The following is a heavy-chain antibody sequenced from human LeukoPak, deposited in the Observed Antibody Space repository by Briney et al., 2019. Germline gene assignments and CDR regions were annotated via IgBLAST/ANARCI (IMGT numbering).Heavy chain of an antibody. CDR1: GGSISSSNYY. CDR2: IYYSGST. CDR3: ARSNYCGGDCYSWDY. V-gene: IGHV4-39*01. D-gene: IGHD2-21*02. Sequence: PSETLSLTCTVSGGSISSSNYYWGWIRQPPGKGLEWIGSIYYSGSTYYNPSLKSRVTISVDTSKNQFSLKLSPVTAADTAVYYCARSNYCGGDCYSWDYWGQGTLVTVSS. J-gene: IGHJ4*02.